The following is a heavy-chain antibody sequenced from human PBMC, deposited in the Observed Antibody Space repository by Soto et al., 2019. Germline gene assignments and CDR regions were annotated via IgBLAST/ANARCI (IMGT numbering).Heavy chain of an antibody. CDR3: ARIITFGGVIVTNWFDS. CDR1: GGSISSYY. J-gene: IGHJ5*01. D-gene: IGHD3-16*02. Sequence: PSETLSLTCTVSGGSISSYYWSWIRQPPGKGLEWIGYIYYSGSTNYNPSLKSRVTISVDTSKNQFSLKLSSVTAADTAVYYCARIITFGGVIVTNWFDSWGKGTLVTVSS. V-gene: IGHV4-59*01. CDR2: IYYSGST.